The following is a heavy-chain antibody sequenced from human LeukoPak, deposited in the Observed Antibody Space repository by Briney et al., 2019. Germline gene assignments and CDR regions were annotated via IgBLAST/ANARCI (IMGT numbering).Heavy chain of an antibody. CDR1: GFTFSGSA. CDR2: IRSKANSYAT. J-gene: IGHJ4*02. V-gene: IGHV3-73*01. CDR3: ATDSSTWYFDY. D-gene: IGHD6-13*01. Sequence: GGSLRLSCAASGFTFSGSAMHWVRQASGKGLEWVGRIRSKANSYATAYAASVKGRFTISRDDSKNTAYLQMNSLKTEDTAVYYCATDSSTWYFDYWGQGTQVTVSS.